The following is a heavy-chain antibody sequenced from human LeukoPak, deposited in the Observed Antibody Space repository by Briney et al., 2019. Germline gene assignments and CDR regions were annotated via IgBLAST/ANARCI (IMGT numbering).Heavy chain of an antibody. D-gene: IGHD3-9*01. J-gene: IGHJ4*02. CDR3: ATSYYDILTGYRPLAF. CDR1: GYTLTELS. V-gene: IGHV1-24*01. CDR2: FDPENGET. Sequence: ASVKVSCKVSGYTLTELSMHWVRQAPGKGLEWMGGFDPENGETIYAQKFQGRVTMTEDTSTDTAYMELSSLRSEDTAVYYCATSYYDILTGYRPLAFWGQGTLVTVSS.